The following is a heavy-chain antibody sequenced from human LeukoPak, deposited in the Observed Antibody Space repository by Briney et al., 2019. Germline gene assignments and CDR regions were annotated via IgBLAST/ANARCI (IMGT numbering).Heavy chain of an antibody. D-gene: IGHD5-24*01. CDR1: GGSISSHY. CDR2: IYYSGST. V-gene: IGHV4-59*11. Sequence: PSETLSLTCTVSGGSISSHYWSWIRQPPGKGLEWIGYIYYSGSTNYNPSLKSRVTTSVDTSKNQFSLKLSSVTAADTAVYYCARGGDMATIAGLFDYWGQGTLVTVSS. J-gene: IGHJ4*02. CDR3: ARGGDMATIAGLFDY.